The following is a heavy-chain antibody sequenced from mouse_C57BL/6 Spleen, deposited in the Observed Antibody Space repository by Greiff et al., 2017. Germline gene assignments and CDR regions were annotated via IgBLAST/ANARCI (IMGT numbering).Heavy chain of an antibody. CDR1: GFTFSDYY. CDR3: ARGGGLRGYFEV. J-gene: IGHJ1*03. Sequence: EVMLVESEGGLVQPGSSMKLSCTASGFTFSDYYMAWVRQVPEKGLEWVANINYDGSSTYYLDSLKSRFIISRDNAKNILYLQMSSLKSEDTATYYCARGGGLRGYFEVWGTGTTVTVSS. V-gene: IGHV5-16*01. CDR2: INYDGSST. D-gene: IGHD1-1*01.